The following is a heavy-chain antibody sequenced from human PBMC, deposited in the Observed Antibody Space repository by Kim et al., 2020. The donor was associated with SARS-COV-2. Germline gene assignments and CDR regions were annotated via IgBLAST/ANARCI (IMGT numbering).Heavy chain of an antibody. J-gene: IGHJ4*02. Sequence: ADSVKGRFTISRDNAKNSLYLQMNSLRAEDTDLYYCAKGAGEWIQLCIDYWGQGTLVTVSS. D-gene: IGHD5-18*01. V-gene: IGHV3-9*01. CDR3: AKGAGEWIQLCIDY.